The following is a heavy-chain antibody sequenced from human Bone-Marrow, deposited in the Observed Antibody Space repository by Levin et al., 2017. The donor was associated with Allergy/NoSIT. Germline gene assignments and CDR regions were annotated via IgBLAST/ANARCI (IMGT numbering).Heavy chain of an antibody. J-gene: IGHJ4*02. V-gene: IGHV3-21*01. D-gene: IGHD1-26*01. CDR3: ASSLIVGATFDY. Sequence: GESLKISCAASGFTFSSYSMNWVRQAPGKGLEWVSSISSSSSYIYYADSVKGRFTISRDNAKNSLYLQMNSLRAEDTAVYYCASSLIVGATFDYWGQGTLVTVSS. CDR2: ISSSSSYI. CDR1: GFTFSSYS.